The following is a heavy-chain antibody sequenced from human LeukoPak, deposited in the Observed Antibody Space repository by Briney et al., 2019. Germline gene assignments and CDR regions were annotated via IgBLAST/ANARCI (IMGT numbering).Heavy chain of an antibody. Sequence: GGSLRLSCAASGFTFTSYVMSWPRHATRKGVVWVSAISGSGGITYYADSVKGRFTISRDNSKNTLYLQMNSLRAEDTAVYYCARDDDYGDYATYWGQGTLVTVSS. CDR1: GFTFTSYV. V-gene: IGHV3-23*01. CDR3: ARDDDYGDYATY. D-gene: IGHD4-17*01. J-gene: IGHJ4*02. CDR2: ISGSGGIT.